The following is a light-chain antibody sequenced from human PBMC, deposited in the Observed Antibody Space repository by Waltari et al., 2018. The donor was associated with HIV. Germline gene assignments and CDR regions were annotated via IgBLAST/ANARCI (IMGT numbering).Light chain of an antibody. CDR2: TAT. Sequence: DIQMTQSPSSLSASIGDRVTITCRTSQNVKNYLNWYQQKPGKAPKMLIYTATTLQSGVSSRFNGSGSGTDFTLTITGLEPEDFALYFWQQSYSSPTFGPGTTVDVK. J-gene: IGKJ3*01. V-gene: IGKV1-39*01. CDR1: QNVKNY. CDR3: QQSYSSPT.